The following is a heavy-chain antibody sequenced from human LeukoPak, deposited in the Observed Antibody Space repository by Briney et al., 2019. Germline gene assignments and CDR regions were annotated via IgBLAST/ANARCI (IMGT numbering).Heavy chain of an antibody. J-gene: IGHJ4*02. Sequence: SVKVSCKASGYTFTSYGISWVRQAPGQGLEWMGRIIPILGIANYAQKFQGRVTITADKSTSTAYMELSSLRSEDTAVYYCARADYGDPMGYFDYWGQGTLVTVSS. CDR1: GYTFTSYG. V-gene: IGHV1-69*04. CDR3: ARADYGDPMGYFDY. CDR2: IIPILGIA. D-gene: IGHD4-17*01.